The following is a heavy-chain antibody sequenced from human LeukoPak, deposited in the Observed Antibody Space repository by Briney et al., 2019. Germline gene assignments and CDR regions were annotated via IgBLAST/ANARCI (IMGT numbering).Heavy chain of an antibody. Sequence: SGGSLRLSCAASGFTFSSYEMNWVRQAPGKGLEWVSSILGSGAGTYYAGSVRGRFTVSRDNSKNTMYLQMNSLRAEDTAVYYCAKGRANANLDWFDPWGQGTLVTVSS. CDR3: AKGRANANLDWFDP. J-gene: IGHJ5*02. CDR2: ILGSGAGT. D-gene: IGHD4/OR15-4a*01. V-gene: IGHV3-23*01. CDR1: GFTFSSYE.